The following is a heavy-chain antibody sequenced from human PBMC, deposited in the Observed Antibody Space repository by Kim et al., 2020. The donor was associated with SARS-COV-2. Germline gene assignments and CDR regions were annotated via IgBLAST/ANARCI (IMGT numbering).Heavy chain of an antibody. CDR1: GFTFSSYA. CDR3: ARVQTFDY. CDR2: ISYDGSNK. J-gene: IGHJ4*02. Sequence: GGSLRLSCAASGFTFSSYAMHWVRQAPGKGLEWVAVISYDGSNKYYADSVKGRFTISRDNSKNTLYLQMNSLRAEDTAVYYCARVQTFDYWGQGTLVTVS. V-gene: IGHV3-30*04.